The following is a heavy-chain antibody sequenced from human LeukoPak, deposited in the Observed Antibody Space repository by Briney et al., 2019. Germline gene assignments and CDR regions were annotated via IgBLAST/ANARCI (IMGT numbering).Heavy chain of an antibody. CDR2: ISYSGST. D-gene: IGHD5-12*01. V-gene: IGHV4-59*01. Sequence: SETLSLTCTDSGGSISNYYWSWIRQPPGKGLEWIGYISYSGSTNYNPSLKSRVTISVDTSKNQFSLKVSSVTAADTAVYYCARDDSGYDSRFDYWGQGTLVTVSS. J-gene: IGHJ4*02. CDR1: GGSISNYY. CDR3: ARDDSGYDSRFDY.